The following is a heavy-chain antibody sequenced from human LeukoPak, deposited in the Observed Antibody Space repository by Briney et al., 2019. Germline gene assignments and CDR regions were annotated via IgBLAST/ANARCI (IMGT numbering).Heavy chain of an antibody. J-gene: IGHJ6*02. CDR1: GFTFSSYG. D-gene: IGHD6-13*01. V-gene: IGHV3-33*01. Sequence: PGGSLRLSCAASGFTFSSYGMHRVRQAPGKGLEWVAVIWYDGSNKYYADSVKGRLTISRDNSKNTLYLQMNSLRAEDTAVYYCARDIAAAGSRYYYHGMDVWGQGTTVTVSS. CDR2: IWYDGSNK. CDR3: ARDIAAAGSRYYYHGMDV.